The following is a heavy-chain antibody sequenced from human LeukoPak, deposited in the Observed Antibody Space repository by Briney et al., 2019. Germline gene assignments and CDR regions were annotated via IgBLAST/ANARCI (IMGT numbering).Heavy chain of an antibody. CDR1: GGSITSSSYH. CDR3: ARVNRPLEMATYYFDY. CDR2: IYYTGTT. V-gene: IGHV4-39*07. Sequence: PSETLSLTCTVSGGSITSSSYHWGWIRQPPGKGLEWIGSIYYTGTTYYNPSLKSRVSIFVGTSKNQFSLRLTSVNAADTAVYYCARVNRPLEMATYYFDYWGQGTLVTVSS. J-gene: IGHJ4*02. D-gene: IGHD5-24*01.